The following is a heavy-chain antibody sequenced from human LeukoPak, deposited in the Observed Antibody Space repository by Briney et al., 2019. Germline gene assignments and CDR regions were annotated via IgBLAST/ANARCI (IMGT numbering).Heavy chain of an antibody. D-gene: IGHD5-12*01. Sequence: GGTLRLSCAASGFTFDDYAMHWVRQAPGKGLEGVSLISGDGGSKYYADSVKGRLTISRDNSKNSLYLQMISLRREDTALYYCARQRYGGYDYYYYYGMDVWGQGTTVTVSS. CDR2: ISGDGGSK. CDR1: GFTFDDYA. V-gene: IGHV3-43*02. J-gene: IGHJ6*02. CDR3: ARQRYGGYDYYYYYGMDV.